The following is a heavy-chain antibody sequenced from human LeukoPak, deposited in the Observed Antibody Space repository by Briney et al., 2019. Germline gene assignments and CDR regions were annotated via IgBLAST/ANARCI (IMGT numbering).Heavy chain of an antibody. D-gene: IGHD6-13*01. Sequence: GGSLRLSCAASGFTFSSYSMNWVRQAPGKGLEWVSSISISSSYIYYADSVKGRFTISRDNAKNSLYLQMNSLRAEDTAVYYCARGPFIAADLSEYWGQGTLVTVSS. J-gene: IGHJ4*02. CDR3: ARGPFIAADLSEY. V-gene: IGHV3-21*01. CDR1: GFTFSSYS. CDR2: ISISSSYI.